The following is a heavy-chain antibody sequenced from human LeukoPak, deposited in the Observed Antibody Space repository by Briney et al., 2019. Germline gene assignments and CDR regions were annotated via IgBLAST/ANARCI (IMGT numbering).Heavy chain of an antibody. CDR2: INHSGST. D-gene: IGHD5-12*01. Sequence: PSETLSLTCAVYGASFSGYYWSWIRQPPGKGLEWIGEINHSGSTNYNPSLKSRVTISVDTSKNQFSLKLSSVPAADTAVYYCARASATVNSTPFDYSGQGTLLTVSS. CDR3: ARASATVNSTPFDY. CDR1: GASFSGYY. J-gene: IGHJ4*02. V-gene: IGHV4-34*01.